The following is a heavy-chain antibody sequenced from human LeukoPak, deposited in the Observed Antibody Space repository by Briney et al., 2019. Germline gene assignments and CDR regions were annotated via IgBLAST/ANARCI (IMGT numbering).Heavy chain of an antibody. V-gene: IGHV3-23*01. J-gene: IGHJ4*02. Sequence: GGSLRLSCAASGFTFTSDAMSWVRQAPGKGLEWVSGISDSGAGTHYADSVKGRFTISRDSSRNTLFLQMNSLGVEDTAVYYCAKDSPVATWWGQGTLVTVSS. CDR2: ISDSGAGT. CDR3: AKDSPVATW. D-gene: IGHD1-26*01. CDR1: GFTFTSDA.